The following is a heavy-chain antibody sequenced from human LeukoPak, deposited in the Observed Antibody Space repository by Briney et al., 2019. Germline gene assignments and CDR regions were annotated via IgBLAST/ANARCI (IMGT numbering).Heavy chain of an antibody. CDR2: ISGSGGST. Sequence: GGSLRLSCTVSGFAFGDSAMTWVRQAPGKGLEWVSAISGSGGSTYYADSVKGRFTISRDNSKNTLYVQMNSLRAEDTAVYYCAKGARIRAVEYSFDYWGQGTLVTVSS. CDR3: AKGARIRAVEYSFDY. D-gene: IGHD2-15*01. J-gene: IGHJ4*02. CDR1: GFAFGDSA. V-gene: IGHV3-23*01.